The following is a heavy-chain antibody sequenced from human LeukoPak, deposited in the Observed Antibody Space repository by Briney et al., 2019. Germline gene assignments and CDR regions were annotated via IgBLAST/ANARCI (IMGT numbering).Heavy chain of an antibody. CDR2: IKPNGGGT. CDR1: EYTLTEYY. CDR3: ARASYYYDRSGYPGYYFDF. V-gene: IGHV1-2*02. Sequence: ASLKVSCKASEYTLTEYYMRSVRQAPRQKLEWIGWIKPNGGGTNYGQKLQGRVNMTRDTSISNAYMELSRLRSDDTAVYYCARASYYYDRSGYPGYYFDFWGQGTLVTVSS. D-gene: IGHD3-22*01. J-gene: IGHJ4*02.